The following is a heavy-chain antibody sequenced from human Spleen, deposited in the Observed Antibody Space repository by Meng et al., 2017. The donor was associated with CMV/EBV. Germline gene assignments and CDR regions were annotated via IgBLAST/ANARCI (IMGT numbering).Heavy chain of an antibody. CDR2: IRFDGTTT. V-gene: IGHV3-30*02. CDR3: ARPQEVDGYYSAMDV. Sequence: GESLKISCGVSGFTFAIYGMHWVRQAPGKGLEWVAFIRFDGTTTYYADSVKGRFTISRENSKNAVYLQMSSLRAEDTALYYCARPQEVDGYYSAMDVWGQGTSVTVSS. D-gene: IGHD2-2*01. CDR1: GFTFAIYG. J-gene: IGHJ6*02.